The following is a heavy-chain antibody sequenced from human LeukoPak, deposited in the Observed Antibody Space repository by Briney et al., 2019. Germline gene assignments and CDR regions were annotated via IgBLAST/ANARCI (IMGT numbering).Heavy chain of an antibody. Sequence: GGSLRLSCAASGFTFSSYWMHWVRQAPGKGLVWVSRINTDGSSTSYADSVKGRFTISRDNAKNTLYLQMNSLRAEDTAVYYCARDGNYGDYGLDYYYGMDVWGQGTTVTVSS. V-gene: IGHV3-74*01. CDR3: ARDGNYGDYGLDYYYGMDV. CDR1: GFTFSSYW. D-gene: IGHD4-17*01. J-gene: IGHJ6*02. CDR2: INTDGSST.